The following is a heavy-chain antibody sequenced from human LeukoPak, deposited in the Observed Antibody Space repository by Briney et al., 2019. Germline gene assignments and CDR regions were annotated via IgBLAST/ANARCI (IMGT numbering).Heavy chain of an antibody. CDR1: GFTFSSYS. J-gene: IGHJ4*02. V-gene: IGHV3-21*01. D-gene: IGHD2-21*02. CDR3: ARAGYCGGDCHSGYFDY. Sequence: GGSLRLSCAASGFTFSSYSMNWVRQAPGKGLEWVSSISSSSSYIYYADSVKGRFTISRDNAKNSLYLQMNSLGAEDTAVYYCARAGYCGGDCHSGYFDYWGQGTLVTVS. CDR2: ISSSSSYI.